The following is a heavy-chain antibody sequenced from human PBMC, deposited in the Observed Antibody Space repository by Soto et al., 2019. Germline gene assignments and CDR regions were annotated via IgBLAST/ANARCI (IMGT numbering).Heavy chain of an antibody. D-gene: IGHD6-13*01. V-gene: IGHV4-59*01. Sequence: SETLSLTCTFSGGSISSYYWSWIRQPPGKGLEWIGYIYYSGSTNYNPSLKSRVTISVDTSKNQFSLKLSSVTAADTAVYYCARVQGGSSSWYTPYYYYGMDVWGQGTTVTVSS. CDR2: IYYSGST. J-gene: IGHJ6*02. CDR1: GGSISSYY. CDR3: ARVQGGSSSWYTPYYYYGMDV.